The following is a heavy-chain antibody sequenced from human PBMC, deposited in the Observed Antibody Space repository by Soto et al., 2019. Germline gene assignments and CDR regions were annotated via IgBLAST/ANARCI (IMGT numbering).Heavy chain of an antibody. CDR3: ARDLDCSGGSCYLNY. J-gene: IGHJ4*02. D-gene: IGHD2-15*01. V-gene: IGHV1-69*04. CDR2: IIPILGIA. Sequence: SVKVSCKASGGTFSSYTISWVRQAPGQGLEWMGRIIPILGIANYAQKFQGRVTITADKSTSTAYMELSSLRSEDTAVYYCARDLDCSGGSCYLNYWGQGTLVTVSS. CDR1: GGTFSSYT.